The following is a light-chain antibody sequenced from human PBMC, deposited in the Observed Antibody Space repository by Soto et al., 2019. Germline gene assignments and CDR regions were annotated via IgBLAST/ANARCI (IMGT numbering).Light chain of an antibody. V-gene: IGLV2-23*02. CDR1: SSDIGSFDL. Sequence: QSALTQPASVSGSPGQSITISCTGTSSDIGSFDLVSWYQQHPGKAPKVIIYEVSNRPSGVSNRFSGSKSGNTASLTISGLQAEDEADYYCCAYASSFAYVFGTGTKLTVL. CDR2: EVS. CDR3: CAYASSFAYV. J-gene: IGLJ1*01.